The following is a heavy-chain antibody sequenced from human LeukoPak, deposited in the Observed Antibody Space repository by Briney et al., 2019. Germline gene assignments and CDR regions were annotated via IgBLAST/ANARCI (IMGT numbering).Heavy chain of an antibody. Sequence: PSETLSLTCTVSGGSISSGSYCWSWIRQPAGKGLEWIGHIYTSGNTNYNPSLKSRVTISVDTSKNQFSLKLSSVTAADTAVYYCARCGSRWLALYYFDYWGQGTLVTVSS. CDR1: GGSISSGSYC. D-gene: IGHD6-19*01. CDR2: IYTSGNT. CDR3: ARCGSRWLALYYFDY. J-gene: IGHJ4*02. V-gene: IGHV4-61*09.